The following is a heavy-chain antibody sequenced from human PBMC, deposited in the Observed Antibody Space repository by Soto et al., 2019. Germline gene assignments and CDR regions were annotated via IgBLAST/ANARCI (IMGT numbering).Heavy chain of an antibody. D-gene: IGHD4-17*01. CDR2: IDPSGGST. CDR3: ARDPETTVTTYDDAFDT. Sequence: GASVKVSCKASGYTFISYYVHCVRQAPGQGLEWMGIIDPSGGSTSYAQKFQGRVTMTRDTSTSTVYMELSSLRSEDTAVYYCARDPETTVTTYDDAFDTWGQGTMVTVSS. CDR1: GYTFISYY. V-gene: IGHV1-46*03. J-gene: IGHJ3*02.